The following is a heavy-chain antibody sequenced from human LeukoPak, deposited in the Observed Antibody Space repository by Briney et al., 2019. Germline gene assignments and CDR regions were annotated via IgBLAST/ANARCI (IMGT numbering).Heavy chain of an antibody. CDR2: ISYAGSNK. Sequence: GRSLRLSCEASGFIFSSYAMHWVRQAPGKGLEWVAVISYAGSNKYYADSVRGRFTISRDNSKNTLYLQMNSLRAEDTAVYYCARSHSGSYLYYWGQGTLVTVSS. CDR3: ARSHSGSYLYY. J-gene: IGHJ4*02. V-gene: IGHV3-30*04. CDR1: GFIFSSYA. D-gene: IGHD1-26*01.